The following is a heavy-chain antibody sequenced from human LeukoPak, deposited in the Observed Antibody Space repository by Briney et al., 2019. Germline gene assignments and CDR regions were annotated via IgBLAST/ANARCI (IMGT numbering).Heavy chain of an antibody. V-gene: IGHV3-23*01. CDR3: AKDAYYYDSSGYYPYYYGMGV. D-gene: IGHD3-22*01. J-gene: IGHJ6*02. CDR2: ISGSGGST. CDR1: GFTFSSYA. Sequence: GGSLRLSCAASGFTFSSYAMSWVRQAPGKGLEWVSAISGSGGSTYYADSVKGRFTISRDNSKNTLYLQMNSLRAEDTAVYYCAKDAYYYDSSGYYPYYYGMGVWGQGTTVTVSS.